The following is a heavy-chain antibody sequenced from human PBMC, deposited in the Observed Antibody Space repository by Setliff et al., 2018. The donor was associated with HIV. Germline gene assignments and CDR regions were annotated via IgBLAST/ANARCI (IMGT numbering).Heavy chain of an antibody. J-gene: IGHJ5*02. CDR2: INPSGGST. V-gene: IGHV1-46*01. D-gene: IGHD3-10*01. Sequence: ASVKVSCKASGYTFTSYYMHWVRQAPGQGLEWMGIINPSGGSTSYAQKFHGRVTMTRDTSITTTYMELSSLSSDDTAVYYCARTASVTMIRGSLRPWGQGTLVTVSS. CDR3: ARTASVTMIRGSLRP. CDR1: GYTFTSYY.